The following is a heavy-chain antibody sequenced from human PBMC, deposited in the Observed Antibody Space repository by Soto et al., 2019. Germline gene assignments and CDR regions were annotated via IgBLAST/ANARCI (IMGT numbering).Heavy chain of an antibody. CDR1: GFTFDDYG. V-gene: IGHV3-23*01. CDR3: AKASKGYTGYDLDF. CDR2: ISGSGATK. Sequence: GGSLRLSCAASGFTFDDYGLSWVRQAPGKGLEWVSTISGSGATKYYADSVRGRFTISRDNSKDTLYLQMSSLRAEDTAVYFCAKASKGYTGYDLDFWGQGTPVTVSS. D-gene: IGHD5-12*01. J-gene: IGHJ4*02.